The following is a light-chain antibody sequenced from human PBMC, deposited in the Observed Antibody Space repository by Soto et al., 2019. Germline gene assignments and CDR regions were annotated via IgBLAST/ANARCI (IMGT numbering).Light chain of an antibody. J-gene: IGKJ1*01. CDR1: QSISIL. V-gene: IGKV1-5*03. CDR2: ATS. CDR3: QHSTDFSCT. Sequence: DLHLTQSPSTLSASVGDRVTITCRASQSISILLAWYQQKPGKAPNRLIYATSTLETGVSSRFSGSGSGTEFTLTISSLQPDDSATYYCQHSTDFSCTFGQGTKVQIK.